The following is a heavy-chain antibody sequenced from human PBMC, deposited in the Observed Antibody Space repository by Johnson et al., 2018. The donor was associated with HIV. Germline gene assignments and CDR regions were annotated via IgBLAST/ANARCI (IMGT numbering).Heavy chain of an antibody. CDR3: AKATTGSDAFDM. J-gene: IGHJ3*02. CDR2: IRYDGSNK. V-gene: IGHV3-30*02. Sequence: QVQLVESGGGVVQPGGSLRLSCAASGFTFSSYGMHWVRQAPGKGLEWVAFIRYDGSNKYYADSVKGRFTISIDNSKNTLYLQMNSLRAEDTAVYYCAKATTGSDAFDMWGQGTMVTVSS. CDR1: GFTFSSYG. D-gene: IGHD1-1*01.